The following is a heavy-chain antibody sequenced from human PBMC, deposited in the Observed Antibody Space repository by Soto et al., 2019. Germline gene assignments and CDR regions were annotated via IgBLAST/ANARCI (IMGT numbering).Heavy chain of an antibody. V-gene: IGHV3-23*01. CDR3: AKGVGSYSGSYEN. Sequence: EVQLLESGGGLVQPGGSLRLSCAASGFTFSSYAVTWVRQAPGKGLEWVAAVSGSGDRTYYADSVKGRSTISRDNSKNTLYLQMNSLRAEDTAIYYCAKGVGSYSGSYENWGQGTLVTVSS. D-gene: IGHD1-26*01. J-gene: IGHJ4*02. CDR1: GFTFSSYA. CDR2: VSGSGDRT.